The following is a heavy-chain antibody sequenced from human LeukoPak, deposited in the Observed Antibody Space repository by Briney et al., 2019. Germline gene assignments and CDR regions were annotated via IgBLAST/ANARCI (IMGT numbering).Heavy chain of an antibody. D-gene: IGHD1-26*01. J-gene: IGHJ4*02. V-gene: IGHV1-2*02. CDR3: ARDWSGSYSD. CDR1: GYTFSGHD. Sequence: ASVKVSCKASGYTFSGHDMHWVRQAPGQGLEWMGRIAPNSGGTTYAQKFQGRVTMTRKTSISTAYMEVGRLRSYDTAVYYCARDWSGSYSDWGQGTLVTVSS. CDR2: IAPNSGGT.